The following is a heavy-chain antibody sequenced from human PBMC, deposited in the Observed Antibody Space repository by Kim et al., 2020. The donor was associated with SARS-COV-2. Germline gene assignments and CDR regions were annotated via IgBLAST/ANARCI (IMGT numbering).Heavy chain of an antibody. J-gene: IGHJ4*02. Sequence: GGSLRLSCAASGFTFSNYGMHWVRQAPGKGLEWVAFISFDGGNKYYADSVRGRFNISRDNSKNTLFVQMNSLRAEDTAVYYCAKDSRNYYDTSGFLGIMGDWAQGTLVPSPQ. CDR2: ISFDGGNK. V-gene: IGHV3-30*18. CDR3: AKDSRNYYDTSGFLGIMGD. CDR1: GFTFSNYG. D-gene: IGHD3-22*01.